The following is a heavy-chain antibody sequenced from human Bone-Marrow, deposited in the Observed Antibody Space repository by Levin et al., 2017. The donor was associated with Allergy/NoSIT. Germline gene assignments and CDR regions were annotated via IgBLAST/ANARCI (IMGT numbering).Heavy chain of an antibody. Sequence: GGSLRLSCAASGFTFVDYAMHWVRQAPGKGLEWVSGLAWNSNSKDYADSVKGRFTISRDNAKNSLYLQMNSLRPGDTALYYCARGRSSWYDNWFDAWGQGTLVTVSP. CDR3: ARGRSSWYDNWFDA. D-gene: IGHD6-13*01. CDR2: LAWNSNSK. CDR1: GFTFVDYA. V-gene: IGHV3-9*01. J-gene: IGHJ5*02.